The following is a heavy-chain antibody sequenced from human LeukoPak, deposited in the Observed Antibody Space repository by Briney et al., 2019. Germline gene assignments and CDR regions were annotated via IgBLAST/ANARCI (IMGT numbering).Heavy chain of an antibody. Sequence: SETLSLTCAVYGGSFSGYYWSWIRQPPGKGLEWIGEINQSGSTNYNPSLKSRVTISVDTSKYQFSLKLSSVTAADTAVYYCARRSYYYDSSGYYLSSIDYWGQGTLVTVSS. V-gene: IGHV4-34*01. CDR1: GGSFSGYY. CDR2: INQSGST. J-gene: IGHJ4*02. CDR3: ARRSYYYDSSGYYLSSIDY. D-gene: IGHD3-22*01.